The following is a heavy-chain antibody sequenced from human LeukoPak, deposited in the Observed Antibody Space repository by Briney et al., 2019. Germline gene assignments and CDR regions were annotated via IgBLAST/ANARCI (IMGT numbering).Heavy chain of an antibody. CDR1: GGSFSGYY. CDR3: ARGLGRIAVSHGFDP. V-gene: IGHV4-34*01. J-gene: IGHJ5*02. CDR2: INHSGST. Sequence: PSETLSLTCAVYGGSFSGYYWSWIRQPPGKGLEWIGEINHSGSTNYNPSLKSRVTISADTSKNQFSLKLSSVTAADTAVYYCARGLGRIAVSHGFDPWGQGTLVTVSS. D-gene: IGHD6-19*01.